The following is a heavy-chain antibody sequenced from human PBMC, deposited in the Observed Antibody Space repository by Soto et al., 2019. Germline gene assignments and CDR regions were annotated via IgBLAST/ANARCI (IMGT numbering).Heavy chain of an antibody. D-gene: IGHD6-19*01. J-gene: IGHJ4*02. Sequence: EVQLVESGGGLVQPGGSLRLSCAASGFTFSSYWMSWVRQAPGKGLEWVANIKQDGSEKYYVDSVKGRFTISRDNAKNSLYLQMNSLRAEDTAVYYCARAEGSGWYILEFDYWGQGTLVTVSS. CDR1: GFTFSSYW. V-gene: IGHV3-7*03. CDR2: IKQDGSEK. CDR3: ARAEGSGWYILEFDY.